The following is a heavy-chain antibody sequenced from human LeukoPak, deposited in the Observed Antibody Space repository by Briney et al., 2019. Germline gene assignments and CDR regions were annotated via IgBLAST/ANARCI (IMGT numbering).Heavy chain of an antibody. Sequence: SETLSVTCNVSGGSISGYHWSWIRQPPGKGLEWLGYIYYSGSSNYNPSLKSRVTISVDTSKNQFSLKLSSVTAADTAVYYCARVPRSYYYYYYMDVWGKGTTVTVSS. V-gene: IGHV4-59*01. CDR2: IYYSGSS. CDR1: GGSISGYH. J-gene: IGHJ6*03. CDR3: ARVPRSYYYYYYMDV.